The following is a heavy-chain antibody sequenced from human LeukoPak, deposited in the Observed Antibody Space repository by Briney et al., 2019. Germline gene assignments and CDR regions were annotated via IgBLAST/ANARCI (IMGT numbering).Heavy chain of an antibody. CDR2: ISNDGSSE. CDR1: GFTFSSYV. Sequence: GGSLRLSCAASGFTFSSYVIHWVRRAPGKGLEWVAVISNDGSSEHYADSVKGRFTISRDNPKNTLFLQMNSLRTEDTAVYYCARVPYVSGTFDYWGQGTLVTVSS. CDR3: ARVPYVSGTFDY. V-gene: IGHV3-30-3*01. D-gene: IGHD3-10*01. J-gene: IGHJ4*02.